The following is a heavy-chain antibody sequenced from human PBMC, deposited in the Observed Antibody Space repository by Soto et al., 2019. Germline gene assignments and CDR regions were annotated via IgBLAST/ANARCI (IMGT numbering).Heavy chain of an antibody. J-gene: IGHJ6*02. CDR3: ARGSKGTYGMDV. CDR1: GYTFRSYD. V-gene: IGHV3-13*01. D-gene: IGHD3-10*01. Sequence: PWGSLRLSCAASGYTFRSYDIHWCRQFTGKGLEWVSVIGSAGDSSYAPSVKGRFTISRENAKNSLYLQMNSLRAGDTAVYYCARGSKGTYGMDVWGQGTTVTVSS. CDR2: IGSAGDS.